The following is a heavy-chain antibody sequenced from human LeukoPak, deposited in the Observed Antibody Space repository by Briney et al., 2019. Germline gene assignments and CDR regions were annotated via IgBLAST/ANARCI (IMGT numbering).Heavy chain of an antibody. V-gene: IGHV3-11*04. D-gene: IGHD2-15*01. CDR2: ISSSGSTI. CDR3: ARDEKDSGAYHLGHYFDY. Sequence: GGSLRLSCAASGFTFSDYYMSWIRQAPGKGLEWVSYISSSGSTIYYADSVKGRFTISRDNAKNSLLLQMNSLRAEDTAIYYCARDEKDSGAYHLGHYFDYWGQGTPVTVSS. CDR1: GFTFSDYY. J-gene: IGHJ4*02.